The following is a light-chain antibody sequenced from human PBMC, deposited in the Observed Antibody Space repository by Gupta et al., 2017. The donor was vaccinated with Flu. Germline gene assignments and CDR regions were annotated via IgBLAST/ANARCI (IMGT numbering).Light chain of an antibody. CDR3: SQGKGWPRA. J-gene: IGKJ2*01. Sequence: VTLGQPASISGRASLSLVHNNGNTYLNRFQQRPGRSPRRLLYKGSNRLSGVLDTISGSRSTSAFTLIIISGVAPDVVVYYCSQGKGWPRAFGQGTKMEI. CDR1: LSLVHNNGNTY. V-gene: IGKV2-30*02. CDR2: KGS.